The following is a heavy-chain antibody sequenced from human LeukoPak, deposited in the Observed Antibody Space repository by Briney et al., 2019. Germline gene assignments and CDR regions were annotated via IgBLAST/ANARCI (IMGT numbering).Heavy chain of an antibody. CDR2: ISSSSSYI. CDR3: ASPRGYYYYGMDV. CDR1: GFTFSSYA. V-gene: IGHV3-21*01. Sequence: PGGSLRLSCAASGFTFSSYAMSWVRQAPGKGLEWVSSISSSSSYIYYADSVKGRFTISRDNAKNSLYLQMNSLRAEDTAVYYCASPRGYYYYGMDVWGQGTTVTVSS. J-gene: IGHJ6*02.